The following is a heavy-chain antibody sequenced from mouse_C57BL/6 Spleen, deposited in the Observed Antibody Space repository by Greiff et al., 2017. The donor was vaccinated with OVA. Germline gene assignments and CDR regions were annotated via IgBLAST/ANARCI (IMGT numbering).Heavy chain of an antibody. CDR1: GYTFTSYW. D-gene: IGHD4-1*01. CDR3: ARTGTGAMDY. V-gene: IGHV1-53*01. CDR2: ITPSTGGT. J-gene: IGHJ4*01. Sequence: QVQLQQPGTELVKPGASVTLSCKASGYTFTSYWIHWMKQRPGQGLEWIGNITPSTGGTNYNEKFKTKATLTVDKSSSTAYMQLSSLTSEDSAFYYCARTGTGAMDYWGQGTSVTVIS.